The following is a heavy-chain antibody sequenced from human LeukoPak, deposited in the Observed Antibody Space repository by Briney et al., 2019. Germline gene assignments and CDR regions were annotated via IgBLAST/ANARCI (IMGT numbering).Heavy chain of an antibody. CDR2: IIPIFGTA. CDR1: GGTFSSYA. V-gene: IGHV1-69*01. CDR3: ARDPYDSSGYYFYYYGMDV. D-gene: IGHD3-22*01. J-gene: IGHJ6*02. Sequence: SAKVSCKASGGTFSSYAISRVRQAPGQGLEWMGGIIPIFGTANYAQKFQGRVPITADESTSTGYMELSSLRSEDTAVYYYARDPYDSSGYYFYYYGMDVWGQGTTVTVSS.